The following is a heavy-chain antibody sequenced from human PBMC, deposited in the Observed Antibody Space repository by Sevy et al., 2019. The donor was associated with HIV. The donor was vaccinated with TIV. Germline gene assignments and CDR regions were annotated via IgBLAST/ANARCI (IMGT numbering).Heavy chain of an antibody. V-gene: IGHV3-21*01. CDR2: ISSSSSYI. Sequence: GGSLRLSCAASGFTFSSYSMNWVRQAPGKGLEWVSSISSSSSYIYYADSVKGRFTMSRDNAKNSLYLQMNSLRAEDTAVYYCARDDLVVVPAAQIYYYYGMDVWGQGTTVTVSS. CDR1: GFTFSSYS. J-gene: IGHJ6*02. D-gene: IGHD2-2*01. CDR3: ARDDLVVVPAAQIYYYYGMDV.